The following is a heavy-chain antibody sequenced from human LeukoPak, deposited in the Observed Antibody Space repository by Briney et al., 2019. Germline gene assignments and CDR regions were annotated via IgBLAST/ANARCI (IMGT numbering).Heavy chain of an antibody. CDR2: VSTSGSYT. CDR3: ARAETGYSSSWYFDY. Sequence: PGGSLRLSCAASGFTLSNYRMNWVRQAPGKGLEWVSSVSTSGSYTYYADSVKGRFTISRDNAKNSLYLQMNSLRAEDTAVYYCARAETGYSSSWYFDYWGQGTLVTVSS. CDR1: GFTLSNYR. J-gene: IGHJ4*02. D-gene: IGHD6-13*01. V-gene: IGHV3-21*01.